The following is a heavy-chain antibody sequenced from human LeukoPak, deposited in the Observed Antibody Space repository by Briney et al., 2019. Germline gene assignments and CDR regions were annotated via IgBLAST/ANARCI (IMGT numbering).Heavy chain of an antibody. J-gene: IGHJ4*02. CDR3: AKDGFLES. V-gene: IGHV3-23*01. CDR1: GFTFSSYA. CDR2: ISGSGGTT. Sequence: GGSLKLSCAASGFTFSSYAMSWVRQAPVKGLEWVSAISGSGGTTYYADSVEGRFTISRDNSKNTVFLQMNSLRAEDTAIYYCAKDGFLESRGQGALVTVSS. D-gene: IGHD3-3*01.